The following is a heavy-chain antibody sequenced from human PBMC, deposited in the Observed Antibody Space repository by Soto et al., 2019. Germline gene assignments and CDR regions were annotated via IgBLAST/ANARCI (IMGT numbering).Heavy chain of an antibody. CDR1: GFTFSDYY. D-gene: IGHD6-6*01. V-gene: IGHV3-11*01. J-gene: IGHJ5*02. CDR2: ISSSGSTI. CDR3: TRDLLPFGSPSPWFDP. Sequence: PGGSLRLSCAASGFTFSDYYMSWIRQAPGKGLEWVSYISSSGSTIYYADSVKGRFTISRDNAKNSLYLQMNSLRAEDTAVYYCTRDLLPFGSPSPWFDPWGQGTLVTVSS.